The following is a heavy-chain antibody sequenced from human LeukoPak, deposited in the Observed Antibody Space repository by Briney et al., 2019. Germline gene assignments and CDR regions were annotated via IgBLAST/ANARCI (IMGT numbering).Heavy chain of an antibody. CDR3: ARENYRAFDY. V-gene: IGHV1-18*01. CDR2: VSGSNDNR. D-gene: IGHD3-16*02. J-gene: IGHJ4*02. CDR1: GYTFTNYG. Sequence: ASVKVSCKAFGYTFTNYGIGWVRQAPGQGLERVGWVSGSNDNRNNAQKFQGRVALTTDTSTSTAYMELRSLRSDDTAVYYCARENYRAFDYWGQGTLVTVSS.